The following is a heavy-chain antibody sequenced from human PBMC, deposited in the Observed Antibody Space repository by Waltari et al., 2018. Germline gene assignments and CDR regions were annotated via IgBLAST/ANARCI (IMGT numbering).Heavy chain of an antibody. CDR1: GGSFSGYY. Sequence: QVQLQQWGAGLLKPSETLSLPCAVYGGSFSGYYWSWIRQPPGKGREWIGEINHSGSTNYNPSLKSRVTISVDTSKNQFSLKLSSVTAADTAVYYCARGLTIFPYWGQGTLVTVSS. CDR2: INHSGST. J-gene: IGHJ4*02. V-gene: IGHV4-34*01. CDR3: ARGLTIFPY. D-gene: IGHD3-9*01.